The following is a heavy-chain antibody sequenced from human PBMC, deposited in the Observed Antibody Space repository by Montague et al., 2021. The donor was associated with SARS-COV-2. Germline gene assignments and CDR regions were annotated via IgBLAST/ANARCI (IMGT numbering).Heavy chain of an antibody. Sequence: SLRLSCAASGFTLSSYELNWVRQAPGKGLEWVSNMSSSGSTLYYPYSXXVLFPISRDNAKNSLYLQMNSLRAEDTAVYYCAREGRGEQWLVRAFDIWGRGTMVTVSS. CDR3: AREGRGEQWLVRAFDI. CDR1: GFTLSSYE. V-gene: IGHV3-48*03. D-gene: IGHD6-19*01. J-gene: IGHJ3*02. CDR2: MSSSGSTL.